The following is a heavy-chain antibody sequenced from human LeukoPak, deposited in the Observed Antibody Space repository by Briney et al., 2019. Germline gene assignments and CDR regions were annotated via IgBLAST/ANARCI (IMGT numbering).Heavy chain of an antibody. CDR3: ARRGSSGWYLRSGAFDI. D-gene: IGHD6-19*01. CDR2: IYPGDSDT. CDR1: GYSFTSYW. J-gene: IGHJ3*02. V-gene: IGHV5-51*01. Sequence: GESLKISCKGSGYSFTSYWIGWVRQMPGKGLEWMGIIYPGDSDTRYSPSFQGQVTISADKSTSTAYLQWSSLKASDTAMYYCARRGSSGWYLRSGAFDIWGQGTMVTVSS.